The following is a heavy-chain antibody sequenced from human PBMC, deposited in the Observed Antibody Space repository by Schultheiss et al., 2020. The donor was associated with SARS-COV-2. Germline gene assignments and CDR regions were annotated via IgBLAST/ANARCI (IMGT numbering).Heavy chain of an antibody. CDR3: ARRLTIFGVVAFDY. D-gene: IGHD3-3*01. V-gene: IGHV4-4*02. Sequence: SETLSLTCTVSGGSISSSNWWSWVRQPPGKGLEWIGSIYHSGSTYYNPSLKSRVTISVDTSKNQFSLKLSSVTAADTAVYYCARRLTIFGVVAFDYWGQGTLVTVSS. CDR1: GGSISSSNW. J-gene: IGHJ4*02. CDR2: IYHSGST.